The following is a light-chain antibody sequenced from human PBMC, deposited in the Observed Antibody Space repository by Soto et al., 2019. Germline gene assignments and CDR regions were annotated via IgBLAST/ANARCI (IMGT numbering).Light chain of an antibody. Sequence: IPMTQSPSTLSASVGERVTITCRASHNIDRWMAWYQQKRGRAPSILIFDATTLHSGVPSRFSGGGSGTELTITINGLQPDDFATYYCQQVAKSSTFGQGTTVEIK. V-gene: IGKV1-5*01. CDR3: QQVAKSST. CDR2: DAT. J-gene: IGKJ1*01. CDR1: HNIDRW.